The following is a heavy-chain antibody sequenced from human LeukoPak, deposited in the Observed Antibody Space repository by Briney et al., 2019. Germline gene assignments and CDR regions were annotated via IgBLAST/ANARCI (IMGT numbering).Heavy chain of an antibody. D-gene: IGHD6-13*01. CDR1: GGSFSGYY. J-gene: IGHJ5*02. CDR2: INHSGST. Sequence: SETLSLTCAVYGGSFSGYYWSWIRQPPGKGLEWIGEINHSGSTNYNPSLRSRVTISVDTSKNQFSLKLSSVTAADTAVYYCATDSTGSSWYRDWFDPWGQGTLVTVSS. V-gene: IGHV4-34*01. CDR3: ATDSTGSSWYRDWFDP.